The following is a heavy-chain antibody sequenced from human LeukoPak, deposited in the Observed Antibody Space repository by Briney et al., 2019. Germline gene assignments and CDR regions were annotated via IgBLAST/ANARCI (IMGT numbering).Heavy chain of an antibody. CDR2: ISGSGTST. D-gene: IGHD4-23*01. CDR3: AKSLRWGFDY. V-gene: IGHV3-23*01. CDR1: EFTFSNSA. J-gene: IGHJ4*02. Sequence: GGSLRLSCAASEFTFSNSAMSWVRQAPGKGLEWVSAISGSGTSTYYADSVRGRFTISRDNSKNTLYLQINSLRAEDTAIYYCAKSLRWGFDYWGQGTLVTVSS.